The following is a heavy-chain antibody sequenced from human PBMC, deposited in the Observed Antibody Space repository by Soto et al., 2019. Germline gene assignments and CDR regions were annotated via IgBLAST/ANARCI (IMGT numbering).Heavy chain of an antibody. V-gene: IGHV1-69*06. CDR1: GGTFSSYA. D-gene: IGHD4-17*01. J-gene: IGHJ5*02. CDR2: IIPIFGTA. Sequence: SVKVSCKASGGTFSSYAISWVRQAPGQGLEWMGGIIPIFGTANYAQKFQGRVTITADKSTSTAYMELSSLRSEDTAVYYCARVAPPVTTTPYGWFDPWGQGTLVTVSS. CDR3: ARVAPPVTTTPYGWFDP.